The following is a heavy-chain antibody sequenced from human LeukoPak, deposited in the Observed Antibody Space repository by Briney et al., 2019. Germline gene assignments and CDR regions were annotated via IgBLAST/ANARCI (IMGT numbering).Heavy chain of an antibody. CDR3: AKESSGGWYFDY. CDR2: ISASGGST. D-gene: IGHD6-19*01. Sequence: PGGSLRLSCAASGFTFSSYAMSWVRQAPGKGLEWVSAISASGGSTYYADSVKGRFTISRDNSKNSLYLQMNSLRAEDTAVYYCAKESSGGWYFDYWGQGTLVTVSS. V-gene: IGHV3-23*01. CDR1: GFTFSSYA. J-gene: IGHJ4*02.